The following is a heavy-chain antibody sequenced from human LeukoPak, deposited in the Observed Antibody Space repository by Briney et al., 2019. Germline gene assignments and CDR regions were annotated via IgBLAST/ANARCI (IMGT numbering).Heavy chain of an antibody. V-gene: IGHV3-33*06. J-gene: IGHJ6*03. D-gene: IGHD2-15*01. CDR1: GFTFSSYG. CDR3: AKTPPFSYYYMDV. CDR2: IWYDGSNK. Sequence: GGSLRLSCAASGFTFSSYGMHWVRQAPGKGLEWVAVIWYDGSNKYYADSVKGRFTISRDNSKNTLYLQMNSLRAEDMAVYYCAKTPPFSYYYMDVWGKGTTVTVSS.